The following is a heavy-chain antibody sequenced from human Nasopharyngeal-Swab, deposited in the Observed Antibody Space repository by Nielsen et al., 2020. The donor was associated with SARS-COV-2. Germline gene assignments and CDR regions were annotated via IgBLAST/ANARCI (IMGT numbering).Heavy chain of an antibody. J-gene: IGHJ6*02. CDR1: GGTFSSHG. D-gene: IGHD3-10*01. V-gene: IGHV1-69*04. Sequence: SVKVSCKASGGTFSSHGISWVRQAPGQGLEWLGRIIPMLGIVTYAQKFQARATITADKSTSTAYLDLSGLRFEDTAVYYCARDVRDRGMPHRNSKNGMDVWGQGTPVTVSS. CDR2: IIPMLGIV. CDR3: ARDVRDRGMPHRNSKNGMDV.